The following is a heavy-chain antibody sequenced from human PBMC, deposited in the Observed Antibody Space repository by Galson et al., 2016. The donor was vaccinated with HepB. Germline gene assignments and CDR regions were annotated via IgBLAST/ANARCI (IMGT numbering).Heavy chain of an antibody. V-gene: IGHV6-1*01. D-gene: IGHD3-10*01. Sequence: CAISGDSVYNNGAAWVWIRQSPSRGLEWLGRTFYRSTWENHYTGSVRNRITISPDTSRNQFSLHLNSVTPEDTAVYYCARAVMLGRGMDVWGHGTLVTVSS. CDR2: TFYRSTWEN. CDR1: GDSVYNNGAA. J-gene: IGHJ3*01. CDR3: ARAVMLGRGMDV.